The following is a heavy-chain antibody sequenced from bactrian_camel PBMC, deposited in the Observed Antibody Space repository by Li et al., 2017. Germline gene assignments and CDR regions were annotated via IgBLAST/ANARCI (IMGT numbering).Heavy chain of an antibody. CDR2: ILRGGAT. CDR3: KGVRLCGDSDIETV. V-gene: IGHV3S53*01. CDR1: GWALNRCG. J-gene: IGHJ4*01. Sequence: HVQLVESGGGSVQSGGSLQLSCVASGWALNRCGMEWYHQTPGQERELVASILRGGATNYADSVKGRFTASQGAKNTVYLQMNSLTPEDTGLYRCKGVRLCGDSDIETVWSQGTQVTVS. D-gene: IGHD3*01.